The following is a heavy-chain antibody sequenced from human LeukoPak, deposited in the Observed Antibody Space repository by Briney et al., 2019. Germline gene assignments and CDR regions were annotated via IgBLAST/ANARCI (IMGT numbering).Heavy chain of an antibody. CDR1: GDSVGSDNYY. CDR3: ARDYGGKFDF. CDR2: VYSSGST. D-gene: IGHD4/OR15-4a*01. J-gene: IGHJ4*02. V-gene: IGHV4-61*01. Sequence: SSETLSLTCTVSGDSVGSDNYYWSWIRQLPGKGPEWIGYVYSSGSTKYNPSLKSRVTLSVDTSKNQFSLKLSSVTAADTAVYYCARDYGGKFDFWGQGTLVTVSS.